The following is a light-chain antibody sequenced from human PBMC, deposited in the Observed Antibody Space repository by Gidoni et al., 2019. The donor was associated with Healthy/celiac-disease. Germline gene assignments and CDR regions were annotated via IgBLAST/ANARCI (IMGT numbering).Light chain of an antibody. CDR3: QQSFT. CDR1: QSVSSSY. J-gene: IGKJ3*01. CDR2: GAS. Sequence: EIVLTQSPGTLSLSPGERATLSCRASQSVSSSYLAWYQQKPGQAPRLLIYGASSRATGIPDRFSGSGSGTDFTLTISRLEPEDFAVYYCQQSFTFGPXTKVDIK. V-gene: IGKV3-20*01.